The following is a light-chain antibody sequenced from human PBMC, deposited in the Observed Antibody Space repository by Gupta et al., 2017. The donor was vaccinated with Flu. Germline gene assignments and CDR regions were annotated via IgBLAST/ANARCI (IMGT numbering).Light chain of an antibody. CDR1: QSLLYISDNKNY. CDR2: WAS. J-gene: IGKJ1*01. V-gene: IGKV4-1*01. Sequence: DIVMFQSPDSLAVSLGERATIDCKSSQSLLYISDNKNYLAWYQQKPGQPPKVLISWASTRESGVPDRFIGSGSGTDFTLTITILQAEDVAVYYCQQDANTLWTFGQGTKVEI. CDR3: QQDANTLWT.